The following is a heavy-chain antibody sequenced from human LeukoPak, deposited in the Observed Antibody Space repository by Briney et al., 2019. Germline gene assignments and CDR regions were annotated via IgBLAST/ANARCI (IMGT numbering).Heavy chain of an antibody. CDR1: GFTFSSYG. V-gene: IGHV3-30*18. Sequence: GRSLRLSCAASGFTFSSYGMHWVRQAPGKGLEWVAVISYDGSNKYYADSVKGRFTISRDNSKNTLYLQMNSLRAEDTAVYYCAKEGLPGYYYDSSGYYVAGYFDYWGQGTLVTVSS. D-gene: IGHD3-22*01. CDR3: AKEGLPGYYYDSSGYYVAGYFDY. J-gene: IGHJ4*02. CDR2: ISYDGSNK.